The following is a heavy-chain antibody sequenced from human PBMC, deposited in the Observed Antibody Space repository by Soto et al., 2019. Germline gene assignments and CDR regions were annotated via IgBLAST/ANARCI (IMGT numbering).Heavy chain of an antibody. J-gene: IGHJ4*02. D-gene: IGHD3-3*01. Sequence: GAASVFTFSSYGMHWARQAPGKGPEWVAVISYDGSNKYYADSVKGRFTISRDNSKNTLYLQMNSLRAEDTAVYYCAKGSYYDFWSGFLDYWGQGTRVTLSS. V-gene: IGHV3-30*18. CDR3: AKGSYYDFWSGFLDY. CDR1: VFTFSSYG. CDR2: ISYDGSNK.